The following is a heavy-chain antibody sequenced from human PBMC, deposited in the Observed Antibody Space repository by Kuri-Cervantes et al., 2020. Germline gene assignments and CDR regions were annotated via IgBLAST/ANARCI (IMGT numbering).Heavy chain of an antibody. CDR1: GFTFSDYY. V-gene: IGHV3-11*01. CDR3: ARGALQWELLTGYFDY. Sequence: GESLKIFCAASGFTFSDYYMSWIRQAPGKGLEWVSYISSSGSTIYYADSAKGRFTISRDNSKNTLYLQMNSLRAEDTAVYYCARGALQWELLTGYFDYWGQGTLVTVSS. J-gene: IGHJ4*02. D-gene: IGHD1-26*01. CDR2: ISSSGSTI.